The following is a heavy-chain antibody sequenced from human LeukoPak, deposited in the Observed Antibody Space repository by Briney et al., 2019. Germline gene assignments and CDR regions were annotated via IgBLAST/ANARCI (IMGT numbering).Heavy chain of an antibody. Sequence: GGSLRLSCAASGFTFSSYAMSWVRQAPGKGLEWVSAISGSGGCTYYADSVKGRFTISRDNSKNTLYLQMNSLRAEDTAVYYCAKDVVGYYYDSSGYYDYWGQGTLVTVSS. CDR3: AKDVVGYYYDSSGYYDY. CDR2: ISGSGGCT. D-gene: IGHD3-22*01. V-gene: IGHV3-23*01. CDR1: GFTFSSYA. J-gene: IGHJ4*02.